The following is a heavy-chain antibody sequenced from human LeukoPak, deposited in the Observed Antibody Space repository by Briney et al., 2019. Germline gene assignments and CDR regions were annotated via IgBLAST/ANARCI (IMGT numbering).Heavy chain of an antibody. CDR1: GGTFSIYA. CDR3: ARLRIAAAGTGGYYFDY. V-gene: IGHV1-69*13. J-gene: IGHJ4*02. CDR2: IIPIFGTA. Sequence: SVKVSFKASGGTFSIYAISWVRQAPGQGLEWMGGIIPIFGTANYAQRFQGRVTITADESTSTAYMELSSLRSEDTAVYYCARLRIAAAGTGGYYFDYWGQGTLVTVSS. D-gene: IGHD6-13*01.